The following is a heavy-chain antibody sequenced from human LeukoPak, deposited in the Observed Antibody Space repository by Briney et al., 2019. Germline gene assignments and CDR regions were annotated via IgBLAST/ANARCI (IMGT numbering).Heavy chain of an antibody. CDR3: ARLFTVGSPKPGYYDSTDS. Sequence: PSETLSLTCTVSGGSISSSNYYWVWIRQPPGKGLEWIGSIYYSGSTYYNPSLKSRVTISVDTSKNQFSLKLSSVTAADTAVYYCARLFTVGSPKPGYYDSTDSWGQGTLVTVSS. CDR1: GGSISSSNYY. D-gene: IGHD3-22*01. CDR2: IYYSGST. V-gene: IGHV4-39*07. J-gene: IGHJ4*02.